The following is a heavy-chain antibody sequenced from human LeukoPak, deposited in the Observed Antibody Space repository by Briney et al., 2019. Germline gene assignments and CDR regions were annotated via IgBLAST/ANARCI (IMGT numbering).Heavy chain of an antibody. V-gene: IGHV4-39*07. Sequence: SETLSLTCTVSGGSISSSSYYWGWIRQPPGKGLEWIGSIYYSGSTYYNPSLKSRVTISVDTSKNQFSLKLSSVTAADTAVYYCARGKSGYYNLEFDYWGQGTLVTVSS. CDR2: IYYSGST. CDR1: GGSISSSSYY. J-gene: IGHJ4*02. D-gene: IGHD3-22*01. CDR3: ARGKSGYYNLEFDY.